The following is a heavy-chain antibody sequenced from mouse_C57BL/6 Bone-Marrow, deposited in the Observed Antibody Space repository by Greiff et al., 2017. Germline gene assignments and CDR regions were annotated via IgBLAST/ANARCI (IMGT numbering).Heavy chain of an antibody. Sequence: VQLQQSGAELVKPGASVKMSCTASGYTFTTYPIEWMKQNHGKSLEWIGNFHPYNDDTKYNEKFKGKATLTVEKSSSTVYLELSRLTSDDYAVYYCARGGNYGGYYFDYWGQGTTLTVSS. V-gene: IGHV1-47*01. J-gene: IGHJ2*01. CDR2: FHPYNDDT. CDR1: GYTFTTYP. D-gene: IGHD2-1*01. CDR3: ARGGNYGGYYFDY.